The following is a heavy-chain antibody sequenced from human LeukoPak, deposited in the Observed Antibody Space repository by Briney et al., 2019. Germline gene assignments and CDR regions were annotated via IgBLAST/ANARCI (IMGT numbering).Heavy chain of an antibody. V-gene: IGHV4-34*01. CDR1: GGSFSGYC. D-gene: IGHD3-10*01. Sequence: SETLSLTCAVYGGSFSGYCWSWIRQPPGKGLEWIGEINHSGSTNYNPSLKSRVTISVDTSKNQFSLKLSSVTAADTAVYYCARRGTGLMVRGIGRFFDYWGQGTLVTVSS. CDR3: ARRGTGLMVRGIGRFFDY. J-gene: IGHJ4*02. CDR2: INHSGST.